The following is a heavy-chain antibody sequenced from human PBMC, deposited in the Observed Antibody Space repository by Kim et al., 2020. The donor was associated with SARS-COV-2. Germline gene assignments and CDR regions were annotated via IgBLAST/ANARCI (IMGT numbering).Heavy chain of an antibody. Sequence: YYNPSLKSRVTISVDTSKNQFSLKLSSVTAADTAVYYCAGRIVGATGFDYWGQGTLVTVSS. CDR3: AGRIVGATGFDY. V-gene: IGHV4-39*01. D-gene: IGHD1-26*01. J-gene: IGHJ4*02.